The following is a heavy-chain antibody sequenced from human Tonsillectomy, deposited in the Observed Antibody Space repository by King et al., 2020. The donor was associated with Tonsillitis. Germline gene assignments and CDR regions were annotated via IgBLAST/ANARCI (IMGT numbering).Heavy chain of an antibody. CDR2: ISSSSGTI. CDR3: ARKPFGKWGGFQH. V-gene: IGHV3-48*02. Sequence: VQLVESGGGLVQPGGSLRLSCAASGFTFTSYSMNWVRQAPGKGLEWVSYISSSSGTIYYADSVKGRFTISRDNAKNSLFLQMNSLRDEDTAVYYFARKPFGKWGGFQHWGQGTLLTVSS. J-gene: IGHJ1*01. CDR1: GFTFTSYS. D-gene: IGHD3-3*01.